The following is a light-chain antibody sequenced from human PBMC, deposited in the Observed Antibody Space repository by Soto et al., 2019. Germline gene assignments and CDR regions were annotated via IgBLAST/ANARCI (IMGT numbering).Light chain of an antibody. J-gene: IGLJ3*02. CDR1: SSDVGRYNY. V-gene: IGLV2-8*01. CDR3: CPYAGGYTWV. Sequence: QSALTQPPSASGSPGQSVTLSCTGTSSDVGRYNYVSWYQQHPGKAPKLLIYGVTQRPSGVPDRFSASKSGNTASLTVSGLQDEDEGYYYCCPYAGGYTWVFGGGTKLTVL. CDR2: GVT.